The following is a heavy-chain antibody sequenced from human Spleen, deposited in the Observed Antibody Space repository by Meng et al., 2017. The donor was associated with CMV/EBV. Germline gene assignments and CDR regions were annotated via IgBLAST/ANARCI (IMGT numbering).Heavy chain of an antibody. D-gene: IGHD1-26*01. J-gene: IGHJ4*02. V-gene: IGHV3-53*01. CDR2: IYSGGRT. Sequence: GESLKISCAASGFTFSSYWMSWVRQAPGKGLEWVSVIYSGGRTYYADSVKGRFTISRDNSENTLSLQMNSLRPEDTALYYCARVGNSGYYYTFSYYYFDLWGQGALVTVSS. CDR1: GFTFSSYW. CDR3: ARVGNSGYYYTFSYYYFDL.